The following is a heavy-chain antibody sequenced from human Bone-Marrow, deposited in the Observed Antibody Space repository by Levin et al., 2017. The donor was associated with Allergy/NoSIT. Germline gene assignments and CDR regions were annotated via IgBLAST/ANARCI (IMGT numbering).Heavy chain of an antibody. CDR2: INTNTGNP. Sequence: ASVKVSCKASGYTFTSYAMNWVRQAPGQGLEWMGWINTNTGNPTYAQGFTGRFVFSLDTSVSTAYLQISSLKAEDTAVYYCARVAEPERGAAAVPGTHWFDPWGQGTLVTVSS. CDR3: ARVAEPERGAAAVPGTHWFDP. J-gene: IGHJ5*02. V-gene: IGHV7-4-1*02. CDR1: GYTFTSYA. D-gene: IGHD1-14*01.